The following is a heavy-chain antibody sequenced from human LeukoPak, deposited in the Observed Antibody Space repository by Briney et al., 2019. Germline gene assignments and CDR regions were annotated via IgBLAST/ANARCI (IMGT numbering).Heavy chain of an antibody. CDR2: INHSGST. CDR1: GGSFSGYY. J-gene: IGHJ3*02. CDR3: ARRRYSYGYADAFDI. V-gene: IGHV4-34*01. Sequence: LETLSLTCAVYGGSFSGYYWSWIRQPPGKGLEWIGEINHSGSTNYNPSLKSRVTISVDTSKNQFSLKLSSVTAADTAVYYCARRRYSYGYADAFDIWGQGTMVTVSS. D-gene: IGHD5-18*01.